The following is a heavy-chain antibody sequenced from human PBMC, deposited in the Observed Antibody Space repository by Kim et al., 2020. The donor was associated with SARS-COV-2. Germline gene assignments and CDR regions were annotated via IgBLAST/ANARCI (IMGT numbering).Heavy chain of an antibody. Sequence: SETLSLTCSLSNGSITSYYWSWSRQAPGTGLEWIGYIYYDGTTENNPSLKSRVTISRDTSKNEFSLRLTSVTAAHTAVYFCTMGHSYGLFWSQGTLVTISS. CDR2: IYYDGTT. D-gene: IGHD5-18*01. CDR3: TMGHSYGLF. J-gene: IGHJ4*02. CDR1: NGSITSYY. V-gene: IGHV4-59*08.